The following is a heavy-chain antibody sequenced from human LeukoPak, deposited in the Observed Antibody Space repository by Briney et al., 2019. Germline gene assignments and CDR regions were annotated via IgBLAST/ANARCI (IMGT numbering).Heavy chain of an antibody. Sequence: GGSVRLSCAASGFTFSSYWMSWVRQAPGKGLEWVANIKQDGSEKYYVDSVKGRFTISRDNAKNSLYLQMNSLRAEDTAVYYCAKVRNRGVLDYWGQGTLVTVSS. CDR1: GFTFSSYW. CDR3: AKVRNRGVLDY. V-gene: IGHV3-7*01. CDR2: IKQDGSEK. D-gene: IGHD1-14*01. J-gene: IGHJ4*02.